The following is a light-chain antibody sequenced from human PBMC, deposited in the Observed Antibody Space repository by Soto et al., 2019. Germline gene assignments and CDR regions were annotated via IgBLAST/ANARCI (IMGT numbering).Light chain of an antibody. CDR1: HSINNY. CDR2: AAS. Sequence: QMTQSPSSLSASVGDRVIITCRADHSINNYLNWYQQKPGQVPKLLIYAASTLQSGVPSRFSGSGSGRVFTRHINSLQHEDFATYCCQQSYSTLGTFGRGTRVQI. V-gene: IGKV1-39*01. J-gene: IGKJ1*01. CDR3: QQSYSTLGT.